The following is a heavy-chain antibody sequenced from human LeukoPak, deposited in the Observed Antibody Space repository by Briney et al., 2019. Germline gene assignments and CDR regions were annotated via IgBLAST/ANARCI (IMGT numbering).Heavy chain of an antibody. D-gene: IGHD3-22*01. CDR3: AVPYYYDSSGYPNDAFDI. Sequence: GGSLRLSCAASGFTFSSYSMNWVRQAPGKGLEWVSYISSSSSTIYYADSVKGRFTISRDNAKNSLYLQMNSLRAEDTAVYYCAVPYYYDSSGYPNDAFDIWGQGTMVTVSS. CDR2: ISSSSSTI. CDR1: GFTFSSYS. J-gene: IGHJ3*02. V-gene: IGHV3-48*04.